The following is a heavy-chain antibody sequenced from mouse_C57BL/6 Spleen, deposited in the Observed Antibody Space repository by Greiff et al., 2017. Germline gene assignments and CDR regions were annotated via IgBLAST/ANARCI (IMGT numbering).Heavy chain of an antibody. CDR3: ARPGYYGSSLYWYFDV. D-gene: IGHD1-1*01. Sequence: EVKVVESEGGLVQPGSSMKLSCTASGFTFSDYYMAWVRQVPEKGLEWVANINYDGSSTYYLDSLKSRFIISRDNAKNILYLQMSSLKSEDTATYYCARPGYYGSSLYWYFDVWGTGTTVTVSS. J-gene: IGHJ1*03. V-gene: IGHV5-16*01. CDR1: GFTFSDYY. CDR2: INYDGSST.